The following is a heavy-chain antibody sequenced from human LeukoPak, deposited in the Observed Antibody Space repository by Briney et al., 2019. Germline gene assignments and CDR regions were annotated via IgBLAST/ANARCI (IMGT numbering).Heavy chain of an antibody. Sequence: AGGSLRLSCAASGFTFSSYAMTWVRQAPGKGLEWVSSISGSGGSKYYADSVKGRFTISRDNSKNTLYLQMNSLRAEDTAVYYCAKNSGTKKGYCSSTSCPPWFDPWGQGTLVTVSS. CDR3: AKNSGTKKGYCSSTSCPPWFDP. CDR1: GFTFSSYA. D-gene: IGHD2-2*01. J-gene: IGHJ5*02. V-gene: IGHV3-23*01. CDR2: ISGSGGSK.